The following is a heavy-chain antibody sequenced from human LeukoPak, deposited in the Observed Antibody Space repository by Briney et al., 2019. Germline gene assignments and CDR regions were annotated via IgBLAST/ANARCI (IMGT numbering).Heavy chain of an antibody. Sequence: PSETLSLTCTVSGGSISSYYWRWIRQPPGKGLEWIGSIYHSGSTYYNPSLKSRVTISVDTSKNQFSLKLSSVTAADTAVYYCARAIEVGAMTPFDYWGQGTLVTVSS. J-gene: IGHJ4*02. CDR1: GGSISSYY. CDR3: ARAIEVGAMTPFDY. D-gene: IGHD1-26*01. CDR2: IYHSGST. V-gene: IGHV4-38-2*02.